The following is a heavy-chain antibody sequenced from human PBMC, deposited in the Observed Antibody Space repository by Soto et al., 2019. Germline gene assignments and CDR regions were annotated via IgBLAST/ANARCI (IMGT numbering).Heavy chain of an antibody. CDR3: ARCGGCCTNGVCYTYYYYGMDV. V-gene: IGHV1-18*01. J-gene: IGHJ6*02. D-gene: IGHD2-8*01. Sequence: ASVKVSCKASGGTFSSYAISWVRQAPGQGLEWMGWISAYNGNTNYAQKLQGRVTMTTDTSTSTAYMELRSLRSDDTAVYYCARCGGCCTNGVCYTYYYYGMDVWGQGITVTVSS. CDR1: GGTFSSYA. CDR2: ISAYNGNT.